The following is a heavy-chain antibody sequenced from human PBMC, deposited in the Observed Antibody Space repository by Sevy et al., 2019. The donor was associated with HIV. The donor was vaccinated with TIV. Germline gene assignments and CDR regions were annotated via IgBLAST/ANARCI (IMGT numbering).Heavy chain of an antibody. D-gene: IGHD2-2*01. CDR3: AKDARDVVVVPAAISY. Sequence: GGSLRLSCVASGFTFSSYGMHWVRQAPGKGLEWVAVISYDGSNKYYADSVKGRFTISRDNSKNTLYLQMNSLRAEDTAVYYCAKDARDVVVVPAAISYWGQGTLVTVSS. V-gene: IGHV3-30*18. J-gene: IGHJ4*02. CDR2: ISYDGSNK. CDR1: GFTFSSYG.